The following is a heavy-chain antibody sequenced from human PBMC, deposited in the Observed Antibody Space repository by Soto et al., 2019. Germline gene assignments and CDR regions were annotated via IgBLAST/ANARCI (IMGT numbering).Heavy chain of an antibody. V-gene: IGHV1-18*01. D-gene: IGHD3-3*01. Sequence: QVQLVQSGAEVKKPGASVKVSCRASGYSFTSYGISWVRQAPGQGLEWMGWISAYNGNTNYAQKFQGRVTMTTDTSTSTAYMELRSLRSDDTAVYYCARERRGITVFGVVIRENDWFDPWGQGTLVTVSS. CDR3: ARERRGITVFGVVIRENDWFDP. CDR2: ISAYNGNT. J-gene: IGHJ5*02. CDR1: GYSFTSYG.